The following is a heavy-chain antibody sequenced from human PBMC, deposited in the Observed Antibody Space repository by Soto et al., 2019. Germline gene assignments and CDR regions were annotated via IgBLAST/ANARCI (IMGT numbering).Heavy chain of an antibody. CDR3: ARSLWPHEALFGY. Sequence: GGSLRLSCAASGFTFSSYWMSWVRQAPGKGLEWVANIKQDGSEKYYGDSVKGRFTISRDNAKNSLYLQMNSLRAEDTAVYYCARSLWPHEALFGYWGQGTLVTVSS. CDR1: GFTFSSYW. D-gene: IGHD2-21*01. CDR2: IKQDGSEK. V-gene: IGHV3-7*01. J-gene: IGHJ4*02.